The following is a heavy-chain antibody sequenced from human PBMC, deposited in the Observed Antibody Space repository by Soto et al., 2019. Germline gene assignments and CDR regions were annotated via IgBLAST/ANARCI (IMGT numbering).Heavy chain of an antibody. D-gene: IGHD6-19*01. CDR1: GFTFTSSA. V-gene: IGHV1-58*01. J-gene: IGHJ6*02. CDR3: ARDPQGIAVDHSYYYGMDV. CDR2: IVVGSGNT. Sequence: SVKVSCKASGFTFTSSAVQWVRQARGQRLEWIGWIVVGSGNTNYAQKFQERVTITRDMSTSTAYMELSSLRSEDTAVYYCARDPQGIAVDHSYYYGMDVWGQGTTVTVSS.